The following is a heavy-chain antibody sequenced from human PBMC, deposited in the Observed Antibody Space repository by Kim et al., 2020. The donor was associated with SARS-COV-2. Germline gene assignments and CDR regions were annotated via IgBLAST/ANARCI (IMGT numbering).Heavy chain of an antibody. V-gene: IGHV6-1*01. CDR2: TYYRSRWIN. D-gene: IGHD1-1*01. CDR1: GDSVSSDSAT. CDR3: ARRGSHNSNYDY. J-gene: IGHJ4*02. Sequence: SQTLSLTCAISGDSVSSDSATWDWIRQSPSRGLEWLGRTYYRSRWINDYALSVRSRLSITPDTSKNQFSLQVNSVIPEDTAVYYCARRGSHNSNYDYWGQGILVTVYS.